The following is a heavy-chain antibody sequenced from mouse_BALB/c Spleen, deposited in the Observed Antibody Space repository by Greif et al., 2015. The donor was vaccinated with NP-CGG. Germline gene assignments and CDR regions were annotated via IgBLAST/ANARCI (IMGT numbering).Heavy chain of an antibody. CDR1: GFTFSSYT. CDR3: TNSYYAMDY. CDR2: ISSGGSYT. V-gene: IGHV5-6-4*01. Sequence: EVKVVESGGGLVKPGGSLKLSCAASGFTFSSYTMSWVRQTPEKRLEWVATISSGGSYTYYPDSVKGRFTISRDNAKNTLYLQMSSLKSEDTAMYYCTNSYYAMDYWGQGASVTVSS. J-gene: IGHJ4*01. D-gene: IGHD1-3*01.